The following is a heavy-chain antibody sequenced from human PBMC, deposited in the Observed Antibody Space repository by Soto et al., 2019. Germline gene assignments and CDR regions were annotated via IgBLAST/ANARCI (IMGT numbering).Heavy chain of an antibody. CDR1: GGTFSSYA. J-gene: IGHJ3*02. V-gene: IGHV1-69*13. CDR3: ARARPKPKQPRDRDDAFDI. CDR2: IIPIFGTA. Sequence: ASVKVSCKASGGTFSSYAISWVRQAPGQGLEWMGGIIPIFGTANYAQKFQGRVTITADESTSTAYMELSSLRSEDTAVYYCARARPKPKQPRDRDDAFDIWGQGTMVTVSS. D-gene: IGHD6-13*01.